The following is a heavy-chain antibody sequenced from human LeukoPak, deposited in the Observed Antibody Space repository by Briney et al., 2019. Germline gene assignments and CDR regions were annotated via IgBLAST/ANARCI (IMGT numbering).Heavy chain of an antibody. CDR1: GFTFSDYY. CDR3: AKDPYSSPYYGPGY. V-gene: IGHV3-11*04. CDR2: ISSSGSTI. D-gene: IGHD6-19*01. Sequence: GGSLRLSCAASGFTFSDYYMSWIRQAPGKGLEWVSYISSSGSTIYYADSVKGRFTISRDNAKNSLYLQMNSLRAEDTAVYYCAKDPYSSPYYGPGYLGQGTLVTVSS. J-gene: IGHJ4*02.